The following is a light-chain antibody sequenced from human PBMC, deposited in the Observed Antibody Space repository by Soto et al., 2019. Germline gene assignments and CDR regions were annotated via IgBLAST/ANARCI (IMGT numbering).Light chain of an antibody. Sequence: EIVLTQSPGTLSLSPGERATLSCRASQSVSGTYLAWYQQTPGQAPRLLINGASSRATGIPDRFSGSGSGTDFTLTISRLEPEDFTVYYCQQYGTLPTTFGPGTKVDVK. CDR2: GAS. CDR3: QQYGTLPTT. J-gene: IGKJ3*01. V-gene: IGKV3-20*01. CDR1: QSVSGTY.